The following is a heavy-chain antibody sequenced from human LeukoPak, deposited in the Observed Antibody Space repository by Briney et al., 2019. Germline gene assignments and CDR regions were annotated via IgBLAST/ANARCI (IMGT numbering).Heavy chain of an antibody. CDR3: ARHETTVPYFDY. CDR2: LYYGGST. J-gene: IGHJ4*02. D-gene: IGHD4-17*01. Sequence: SETLSLTCTVSGGSTSSSSDYWDWIRQPPGKGLEWIGSLYYGGSTYYSPSLKSRVTISVDTSKNQFSLKLSSVTAADTAVYYCARHETTVPYFDYWGQGTLVTVSS. CDR1: GGSTSSSSDY. V-gene: IGHV4-39*01.